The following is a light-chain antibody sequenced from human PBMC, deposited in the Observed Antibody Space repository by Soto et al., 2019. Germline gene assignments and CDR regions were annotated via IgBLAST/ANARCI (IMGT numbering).Light chain of an antibody. CDR2: GDY. CDR1: PSNIGSNT. J-gene: IGLJ2*01. Sequence: QSVLTQPPSASGTLGQRVTISCSGSPSNIGSNTVSWYQQFSGSAPRLIMYGDYRRPSGVPDRFSGSKSGASASLAISGLQSEDEAFFYCAASDDSLGGHVVFGGGTKLTVL. V-gene: IGLV1-44*01. CDR3: AASDDSLGGHVV.